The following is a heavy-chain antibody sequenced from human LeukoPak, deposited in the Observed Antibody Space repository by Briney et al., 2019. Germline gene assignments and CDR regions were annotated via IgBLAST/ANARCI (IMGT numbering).Heavy chain of an antibody. CDR2: IYYSGST. D-gene: IGHD3-3*01. CDR3: ARGEIFGYLSAFDI. V-gene: IGHV4-59*01. J-gene: IGHJ3*02. Sequence: PSETLSLTCTVSGGSISSYYWSWIRQPPGKELGWIGYIYYSGSTNYNPSLKSRVTISVDTSKNQFSLKLSSVTAADTAVYYCARGEIFGYLSAFDIWGQGTMVTVSS. CDR1: GGSISSYY.